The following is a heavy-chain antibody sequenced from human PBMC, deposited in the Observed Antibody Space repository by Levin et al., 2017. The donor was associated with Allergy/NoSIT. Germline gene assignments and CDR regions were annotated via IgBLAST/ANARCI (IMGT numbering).Heavy chain of an antibody. J-gene: IGHJ4*02. D-gene: IGHD2-15*01. CDR3: ARGGWSPDY. CDR2: IKQDGSEK. CDR1: GFTFSGYW. Sequence: GESLKISCAASGFTFSGYWMSWVRQVPGKGLEWVASIKQDGSEKNYVDSVKGRFTISRDNAKNSLFLQMDSLRVGDTAVYYCARGGWSPDYWGQGTLVTVSS. V-gene: IGHV3-7*01.